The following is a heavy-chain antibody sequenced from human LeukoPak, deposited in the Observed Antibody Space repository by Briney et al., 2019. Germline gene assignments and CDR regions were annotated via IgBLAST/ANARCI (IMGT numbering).Heavy chain of an antibody. Sequence: PGGSLRLSCAASGFTVSSNYMSWVRQAPGKGLEGVSVIYSGGSTYYADSVKGRFTISRDNSKNTLYLQMNSLRAEDTAVYYCARGARITFGGVYYFHYWGQGTLVTVSS. D-gene: IGHD3-16*01. J-gene: IGHJ4*02. CDR3: ARGARITFGGVYYFHY. V-gene: IGHV3-53*01. CDR1: GFTVSSNY. CDR2: IYSGGST.